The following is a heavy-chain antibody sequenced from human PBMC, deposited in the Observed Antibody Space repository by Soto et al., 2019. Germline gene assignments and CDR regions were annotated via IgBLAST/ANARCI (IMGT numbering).Heavy chain of an antibody. Sequence: QVQLVQSGAEVKKPGSSVKVSCKASGGTFSSYTISWVRQAPGQGLEWMGRIIPILGIANYAQKFQGRVTITADKSTSTAYMELSSLRSEDTAVYYCTREDTSYYYMDVWGKGTTLTVSS. V-gene: IGHV1-69*08. CDR3: TREDTSYYYMDV. CDR1: GGTFSSYT. D-gene: IGHD5-18*01. J-gene: IGHJ6*03. CDR2: IIPILGIA.